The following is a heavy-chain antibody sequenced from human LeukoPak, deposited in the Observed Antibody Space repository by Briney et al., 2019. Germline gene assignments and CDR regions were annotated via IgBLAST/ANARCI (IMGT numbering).Heavy chain of an antibody. Sequence: PGGSLRLSCAASGFTFSSYDMHWVRQATGKGLEWVSAIGTAGDTYYPGSVKGRFTISRENAKNSLYLQMNSLRAGDTAVYYCAREAVAGNFDYWGQGTLVTVSS. J-gene: IGHJ4*02. CDR2: IGTAGDT. CDR1: GFTFSSYD. D-gene: IGHD6-19*01. V-gene: IGHV3-13*01. CDR3: AREAVAGNFDY.